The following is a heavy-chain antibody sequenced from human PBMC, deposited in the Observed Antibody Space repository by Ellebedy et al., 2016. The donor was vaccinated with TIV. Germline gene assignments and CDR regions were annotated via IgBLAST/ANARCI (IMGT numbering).Heavy chain of an antibody. V-gene: IGHV4-30-4*01. Sequence: SETLSLXCTVSGASINSGDYYWSWIRQPPGKGLEWIGYIYYTGTTYYNPSLKGRITISVDTSKNHFSLRLRSVTAADTALYFCARETDFWSDSSYFDSWGQGILVAVSS. CDR3: ARETDFWSDSSYFDS. D-gene: IGHD3-3*01. CDR2: IYYTGTT. CDR1: GASINSGDYY. J-gene: IGHJ4*02.